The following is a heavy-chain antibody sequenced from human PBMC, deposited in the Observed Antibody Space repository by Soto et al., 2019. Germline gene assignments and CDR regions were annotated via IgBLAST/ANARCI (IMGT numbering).Heavy chain of an antibody. J-gene: IGHJ6*02. CDR2: ISADNSNT. CDR3: ARCIQQDYYYGMDV. Sequence: QAQLVQSGAEVKKPGASVKVSCKASGYTFYSHSISWVRQAPGQGLEWMGRISADNSNTKYAQKFRGRVTMTTDTSTGTVYMELRKLRSDDTAVYYCARCIQQDYYYGMDVWGQGTKVTVYS. V-gene: IGHV1-18*01. D-gene: IGHD5-18*01. CDR1: GYTFYSHS.